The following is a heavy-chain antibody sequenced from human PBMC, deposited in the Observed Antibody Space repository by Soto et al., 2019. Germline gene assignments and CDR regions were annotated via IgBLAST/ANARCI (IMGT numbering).Heavy chain of an antibody. CDR3: ARGVSAGVDY. J-gene: IGHJ4*02. Sequence: ASVKVSCKASGYSFTSLDINWVRQTAGQGLEWMGWMQPSTGRTGYAQKFQGRVTMTRDTSINTAYMELITLTSDDTAFYYCARGVSAGVDYWGQGTLVTVS. CDR1: GYSFTSLD. V-gene: IGHV1-8*01. D-gene: IGHD1-26*01. CDR2: MQPSTGRT.